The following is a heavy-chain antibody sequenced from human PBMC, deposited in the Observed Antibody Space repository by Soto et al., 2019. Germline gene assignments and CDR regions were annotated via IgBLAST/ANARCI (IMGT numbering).Heavy chain of an antibody. CDR1: GYTFTHYD. CDR3: ARGSYGSKY. CDR2: LDPITGYT. J-gene: IGHJ4*02. D-gene: IGHD3-10*01. V-gene: IGHV1-8*01. Sequence: QVQLVQSGAEVKKPGASVKLSCKASGYTFTHYDINWVRQAAGQGLEWMGWLDPITGYTGYTQNFQARFTMTRNTSINTAYLEVNSLRSEDTAVYYCARGSYGSKYWGQGTLVTVSS.